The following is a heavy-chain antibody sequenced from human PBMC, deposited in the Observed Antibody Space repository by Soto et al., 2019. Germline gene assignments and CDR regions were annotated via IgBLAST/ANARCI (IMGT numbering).Heavy chain of an antibody. J-gene: IGHJ4*02. CDR1: GFTFSSYA. D-gene: IGHD3-22*01. Sequence: GSLRLAGSASGFTFSSYAMSWVRQAPGKGLEWVSAISGSGGSTYYADSVKGRFTISRDNSKNTLYLQMNSLRAEDTAVYYRAKLAMVVITIYYFDYWGQGTLVTV. CDR2: ISGSGGST. V-gene: IGHV3-23*01. CDR3: AKLAMVVITIYYFDY.